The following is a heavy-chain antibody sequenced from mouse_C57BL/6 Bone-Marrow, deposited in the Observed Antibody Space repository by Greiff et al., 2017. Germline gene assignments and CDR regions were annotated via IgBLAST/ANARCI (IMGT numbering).Heavy chain of an antibody. D-gene: IGHD2-2*01. CDR3: ARARSTMVTTEAMDY. Sequence: QVQLQQPGAELVKPGASVKLSCKASGYTFTSYWMHWVKQRPGRGLEWIGRIDPNSGGTKYNEKFKSKATLTVDKPSSTAYMQLSSLSSEDAAVYYGARARSTMVTTEAMDYWGQGTSVTVSS. V-gene: IGHV1-72*01. CDR1: GYTFTSYW. CDR2: IDPNSGGT. J-gene: IGHJ4*01.